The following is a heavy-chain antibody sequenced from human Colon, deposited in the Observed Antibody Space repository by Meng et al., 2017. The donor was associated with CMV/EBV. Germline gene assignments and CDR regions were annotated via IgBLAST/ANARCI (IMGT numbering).Heavy chain of an antibody. V-gene: IGHV3-23*01. Sequence: GESLKISCAASGFTFSSYAMSWVRQAPGKGLEWVSAISGSGGSTYYADSVTGRVTISRDISKNTLYLQMNSLRAEDTAVYYCATQRHSRSSPFDYWGQGTLVTVSS. D-gene: IGHD6-6*01. CDR2: ISGSGGST. CDR1: GFTFSSYA. CDR3: ATQRHSRSSPFDY. J-gene: IGHJ4*02.